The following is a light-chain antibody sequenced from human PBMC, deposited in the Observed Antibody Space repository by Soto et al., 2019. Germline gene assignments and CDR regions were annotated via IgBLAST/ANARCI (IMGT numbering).Light chain of an antibody. CDR2: DVS. Sequence: QSVLTQPPSVSGAPGQTVTVSCTGTSSDVGGYNYVSWYQQHPGKAPKFMIYDVSSRPSGVSNRFSGSKSGNTASLTISGLQAEDEADYYCCSYTTSNTRQIVFGTGTKLTVL. CDR3: CSYTTSNTRQIV. J-gene: IGLJ1*01. CDR1: SSDVGGYNY. V-gene: IGLV2-14*03.